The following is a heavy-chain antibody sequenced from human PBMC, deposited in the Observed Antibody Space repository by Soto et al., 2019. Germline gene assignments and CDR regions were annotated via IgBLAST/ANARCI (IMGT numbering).Heavy chain of an antibody. CDR3: ARLASVRFLEWLSGYDYMDV. V-gene: IGHV1-18*01. D-gene: IGHD3-3*01. CDR2: ISAYNGNT. CDR1: GYTFTSYG. Sequence: QVQLVQSGAEVKKPGASVKVSCKASGYTFTSYGISWVRQAPGQGLEWMGWISAYNGNTNYAQKLQGRVTMTTDTSTSTAYMELRSLRSDDTAVYYCARLASVRFLEWLSGYDYMDVWGKGTTVTVSS. J-gene: IGHJ6*03.